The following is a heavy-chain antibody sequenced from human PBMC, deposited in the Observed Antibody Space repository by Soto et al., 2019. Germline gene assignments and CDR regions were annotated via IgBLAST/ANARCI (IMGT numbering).Heavy chain of an antibody. CDR2: IYHSGST. CDR1: GGSISSSNW. Sequence: PSETLSLTCAVSGGSISSSNWWSWVRQPPGKGLEWIGEIYHSGSTNYNPSLKSRVTISVDKSKNQFSLKLSSVTAADTAVYYCARTTMVRGVINGMDVWGQGTTVTVSS. CDR3: ARTTMVRGVINGMDV. V-gene: IGHV4-4*02. J-gene: IGHJ6*02. D-gene: IGHD3-10*01.